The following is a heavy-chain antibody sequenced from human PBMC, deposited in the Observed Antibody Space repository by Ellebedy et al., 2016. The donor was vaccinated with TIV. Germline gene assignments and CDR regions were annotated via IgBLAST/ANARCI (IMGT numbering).Heavy chain of an antibody. Sequence: GESLKISXKASGYRFSNYWIDWVRQMPGKGLEWMGVIYPDDSDTRYSPSFQGQVTISADKSISTAYLQWSSLKASDTAMYYCARGSRCSSSSCQPLYYMDVWGKGTTVTVSS. J-gene: IGHJ6*03. V-gene: IGHV5-51*01. D-gene: IGHD2-2*01. CDR2: IYPDDSDT. CDR3: ARGSRCSSSSCQPLYYMDV. CDR1: GYRFSNYW.